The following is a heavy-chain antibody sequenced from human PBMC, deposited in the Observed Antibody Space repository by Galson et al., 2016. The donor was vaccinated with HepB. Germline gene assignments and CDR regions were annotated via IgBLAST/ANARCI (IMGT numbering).Heavy chain of an antibody. CDR1: GYSFTTNW. D-gene: IGHD3-3*01. V-gene: IGHV5-51*01. CDR3: ARHPHHTTIFGLVTGGMDV. J-gene: IGHJ6*02. Sequence: QSGAEVKKPGESLKISCKGSGYSFTTNWIGWVRQMPGKGLEWMGIIDPGDADTRYSPSFQGQVTISADKSINTAYLQWSSLKASDTAMYYCARHPHHTTIFGLVTGGMDVWGQGTTVTVSS. CDR2: IDPGDADT.